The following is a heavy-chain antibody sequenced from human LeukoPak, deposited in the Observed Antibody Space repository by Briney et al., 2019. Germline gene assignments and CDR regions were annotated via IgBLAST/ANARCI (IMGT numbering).Heavy chain of an antibody. Sequence: ASVKVSCKASGYTFTSYDIHWVRQATGQGLEWMGRMNPNRGDTDYAQKFQGRVTMTRDTSISTAYMELSSLRSEDTAVYYCATPSRFLEWFTGGYYFDYWGQGTLVTVSS. J-gene: IGHJ4*02. CDR2: MNPNRGDT. CDR1: GYTFTSYD. V-gene: IGHV1-8*01. CDR3: ATPSRFLEWFTGGYYFDY. D-gene: IGHD3-3*01.